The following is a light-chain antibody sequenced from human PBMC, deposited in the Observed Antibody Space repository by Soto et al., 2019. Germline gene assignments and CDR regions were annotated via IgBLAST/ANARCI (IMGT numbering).Light chain of an antibody. CDR2: KVS. J-gene: IGKJ2*01. Sequence: DVVMTQSPLSLPVTLGQPASISCRSSQSLVYSDGNTYLNWFQQRPGQSPRRLIYKVSNRDSGVPDRFSGSRSGTDITLKISRVDAEDVGVYYCMQDSHWPYTFGQGTKLEIK. CDR1: QSLVYSDGNTY. CDR3: MQDSHWPYT. V-gene: IGKV2-30*01.